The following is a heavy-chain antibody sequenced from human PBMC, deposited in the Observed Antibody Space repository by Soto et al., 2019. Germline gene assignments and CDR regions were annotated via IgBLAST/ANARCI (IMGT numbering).Heavy chain of an antibody. J-gene: IGHJ4*02. CDR1: GDSISSYY. Sequence: PSETLSLTCTVSGDSISSYYWSWIRQPAGKGMEWIGRIHATENTNYNPSLKSRVTMSIDTSNSHFSLKLTSLTAADTAVYYCARALSSKPGLYFDHWGQGTLVTVSS. CDR3: ARALSSKPGLYFDH. D-gene: IGHD6-6*01. CDR2: IHATENT. V-gene: IGHV4-4*07.